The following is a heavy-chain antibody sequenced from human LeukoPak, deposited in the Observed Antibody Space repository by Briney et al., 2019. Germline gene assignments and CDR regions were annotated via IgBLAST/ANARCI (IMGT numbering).Heavy chain of an antibody. V-gene: IGHV3-7*05. CDR3: AKGEGSGSYYYYYGMDV. Sequence: GGSLRLSCAASGFTFTRYAMNWVRQAPGKGLEWVANIKQDGSEKYYVDSVKGRFTISRDNAKNSLYLQMNSLRAEDTAVYYCAKGEGSGSYYYYYGMDVWGQGTTVTVSS. D-gene: IGHD3-10*01. CDR1: GFTFTRYA. CDR2: IKQDGSEK. J-gene: IGHJ6*02.